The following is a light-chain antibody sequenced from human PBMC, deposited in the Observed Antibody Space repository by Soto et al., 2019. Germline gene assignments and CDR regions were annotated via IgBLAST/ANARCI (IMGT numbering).Light chain of an antibody. CDR1: QSISSW. CDR3: QQYNPYPTST. J-gene: IGKJ1*01. V-gene: IGKV1-5*03. Sequence: DIQMTQSPSTLSASVGDRVTITCRASQSISSWLAWYQQKPGKAPKLLIYKASSLESGVPSRFSGSGSGTEFTLTISSLQPDDFATYYCQQYNPYPTSTFGQGTKVEIK. CDR2: KAS.